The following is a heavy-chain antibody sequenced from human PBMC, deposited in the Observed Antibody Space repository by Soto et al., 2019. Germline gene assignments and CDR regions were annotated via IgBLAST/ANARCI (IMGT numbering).Heavy chain of an antibody. Sequence: QVQLVESGGGVVQPGRSLRLSCAASGFTFSSYGMHWVRQAPGKGLEWEAVISYDGSNKYYADSVKGRFTISRDNSKNTLYLQMNSLRAEDTAVYYCAKDVVVAANYYYGMDVWGQGTTVTVSS. CDR3: AKDVVVAANYYYGMDV. D-gene: IGHD2-15*01. V-gene: IGHV3-30*18. J-gene: IGHJ6*02. CDR1: GFTFSSYG. CDR2: ISYDGSNK.